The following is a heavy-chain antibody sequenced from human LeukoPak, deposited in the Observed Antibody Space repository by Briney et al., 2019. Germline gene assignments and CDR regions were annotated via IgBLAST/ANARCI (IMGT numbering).Heavy chain of an antibody. Sequence: GGSLRLSCAASGFTFSDYYMSWIRQAPGKGLEWVSYISSSGSTIYYADSVKGRFTISRDNAKNSLYLQMNSLRAEDTAVYYCAKDLYYYGSGSYYNFASLDYWGQGTLVTVSS. CDR2: ISSSGSTI. V-gene: IGHV3-11*01. CDR1: GFTFSDYY. J-gene: IGHJ4*02. CDR3: AKDLYYYGSGSYYNFASLDY. D-gene: IGHD3-10*01.